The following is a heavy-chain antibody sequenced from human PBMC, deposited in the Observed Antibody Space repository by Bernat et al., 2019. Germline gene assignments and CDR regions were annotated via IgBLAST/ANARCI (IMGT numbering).Heavy chain of an antibody. V-gene: IGHV3-30*18. CDR3: AKGGGHAKFDP. CDR2: ISYDGSNK. J-gene: IGHJ5*02. D-gene: IGHD2-15*01. Sequence: QVQLVESGGGLVKPGGSLRLSCAASGFTFSDFYMSWIRQAAGKGLEWVAIISYDGSNKYYADSVKGRFTISRDNSNNTLYLQMNSLGAEDTAVYYCAKGGGHAKFDPWGQGTLVTVSS. CDR1: GFTFSDFY.